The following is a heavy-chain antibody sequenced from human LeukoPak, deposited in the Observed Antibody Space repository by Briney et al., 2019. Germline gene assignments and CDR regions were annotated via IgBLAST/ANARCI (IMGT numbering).Heavy chain of an antibody. CDR1: GGTFSSYA. D-gene: IGHD6-19*01. V-gene: IGHV1-69*01. J-gene: IGHJ4*02. Sequence: GSSVKVSCKASGGTFSSYAITWVRQAPGQGLEWMGEIIPIFGTSNYAQKFQGRLTITADESTSTAYMELSSLRSEDTAVYYCARRGAVAGYNFDYWGQGTLVTVPS. CDR3: ARRGAVAGYNFDY. CDR2: IIPIFGTS.